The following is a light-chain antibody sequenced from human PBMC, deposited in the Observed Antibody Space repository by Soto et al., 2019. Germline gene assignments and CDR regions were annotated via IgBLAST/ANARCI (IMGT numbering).Light chain of an antibody. J-gene: IGLJ1*01. V-gene: IGLV1-40*01. CDR3: QSYDSTLSARDV. CDR2: GNI. Sequence: QSVLTQTPSVSGAPGPRVTISCTGSSSNIGAGYDVHWYQQRPGTAPKLLIFGNINRPSGVPDRFSGSKSGTSASLAITGLQAEDEGDYYCQSYDSTLSARDVFGTGTKLTVL. CDR1: SSNIGAGYD.